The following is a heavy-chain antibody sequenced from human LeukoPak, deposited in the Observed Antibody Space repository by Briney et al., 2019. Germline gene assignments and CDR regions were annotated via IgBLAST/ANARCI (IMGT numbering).Heavy chain of an antibody. Sequence: SQTLSLTCTVSGGSISSGGYYWSWIRQHPGKGPEWIGYIYYSGSTYYNPSLKSRVTISVDTSKNQFSLKLSSVTAADTAVYYCARDYYDSSGYYSPAFDYWGQGTLVTVSS. J-gene: IGHJ4*02. D-gene: IGHD3-22*01. V-gene: IGHV4-31*03. CDR3: ARDYYDSSGYYSPAFDY. CDR2: IYYSGST. CDR1: GGSISSGGYY.